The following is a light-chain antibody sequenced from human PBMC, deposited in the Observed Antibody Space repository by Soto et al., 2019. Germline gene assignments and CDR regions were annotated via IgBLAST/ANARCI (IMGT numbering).Light chain of an antibody. CDR3: QKYYSTPWT. J-gene: IGKJ1*01. Sequence: DIQMTQSPSTLSASVGDRVTITCRASQSISSFLAWYQQKPGKAPKLLIYGASSLQTGVPSRFSGSGSGTDFTLTISSLQPEDFATYYCQKYYSTPWTFGQGTKVDIK. V-gene: IGKV1-27*01. CDR1: QSISSF. CDR2: GAS.